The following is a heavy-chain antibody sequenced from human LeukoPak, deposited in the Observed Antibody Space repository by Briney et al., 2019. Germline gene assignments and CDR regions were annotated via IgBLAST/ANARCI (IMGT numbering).Heavy chain of an antibody. CDR1: GFTFSSYV. J-gene: IGHJ4*02. CDR3: ARDTSPLGFDY. V-gene: IGHV3-30*04. CDR2: ISYDGSNK. D-gene: IGHD2/OR15-2a*01. Sequence: GGSLRLSCAASGFTFSSYVTHWVRQAPGKGLEWVAVISYDGSNKVYADSVKGRFTISRDNSKNTLYLQMNSLRAEDTAVYYCARDTSPLGFDYWDQGTLVTVSS.